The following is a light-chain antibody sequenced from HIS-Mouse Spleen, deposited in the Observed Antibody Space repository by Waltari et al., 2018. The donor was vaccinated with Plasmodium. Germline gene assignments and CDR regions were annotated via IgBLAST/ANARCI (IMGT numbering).Light chain of an antibody. J-gene: IGLJ3*02. Sequence: QSALTQPDSVSGSPGQSITISCTGTSSDVGGYNYVSWYQQHPGKAPKLMIYDVSNRPSGVSNRFSGLQAEDEADYYCSSYTSSSTRVFGGGTKLTVL. V-gene: IGLV2-14*03. CDR3: SSYTSSSTRV. CDR1: SSDVGGYNY. CDR2: DVS.